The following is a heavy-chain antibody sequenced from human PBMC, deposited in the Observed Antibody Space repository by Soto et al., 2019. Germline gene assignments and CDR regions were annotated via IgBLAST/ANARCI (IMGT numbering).Heavy chain of an antibody. CDR1: GFTCSHYA. J-gene: IGHJ4*02. V-gene: IGHV3-30*03. CDR3: AKDGSHNFDY. CDR2: MSYDGSNE. D-gene: IGHD1-26*01. Sequence: QVQLVESGGGVVQPGRSLRLSCAASGFTCSHYAMHWVRQAPGKGLEWVALMSYDGSNEYYADSVKGRFTISRDNSKXTXXXXXXXXXXXXXAVXYCAKDGSHNFDYWGQGTLVTVSS.